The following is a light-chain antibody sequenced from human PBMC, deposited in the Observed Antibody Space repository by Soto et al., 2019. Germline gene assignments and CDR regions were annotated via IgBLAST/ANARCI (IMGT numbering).Light chain of an antibody. J-gene: IGKJ1*01. CDR1: QSVRRSY. CDR3: QQYGTSPWT. Sequence: EDVLKQSPGSVSLSPGERARLSCRASQSVRRSYLAWYKQKPGQAPRIFIYGASSRATGIPDRFSGSGSGTDFTLTISRLEPEDFAVYHCQQYGTSPWTFGQATTVDI. V-gene: IGKV3-20*01. CDR2: GAS.